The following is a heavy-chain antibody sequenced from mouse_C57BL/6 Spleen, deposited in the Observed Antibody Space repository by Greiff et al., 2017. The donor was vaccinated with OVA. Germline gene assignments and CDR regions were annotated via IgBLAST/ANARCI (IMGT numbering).Heavy chain of an antibody. Sequence: VQLQQPGAELVKPGASVKVSCKASGYTFTSYWMHWVKQRPGQGLEWIGRIHHSDSDTNYNQKFKGKATLTVDKSSSTAYMQLCSLTTEDSAVDSGANHYYGGSHWDFDDWGTGTTVTVSA. J-gene: IGHJ1*03. CDR3: ANHYYGGSHWDFDD. V-gene: IGHV1-74*04. CDR2: IHHSDSDT. CDR1: GYTFTSYW. D-gene: IGHD1-1*01.